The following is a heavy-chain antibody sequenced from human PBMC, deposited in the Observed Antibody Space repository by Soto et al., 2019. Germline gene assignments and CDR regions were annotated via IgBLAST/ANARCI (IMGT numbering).Heavy chain of an antibody. V-gene: IGHV4-4*02. CDR3: VCGDSYYFDC. CDR2: IHHSGSN. J-gene: IGHJ4*02. CDR1: SRSVSSSNW. D-gene: IGHD3-3*01. Sequence: TSETLSLTCDVSSRSVSSSNWWSWVRQPPGKGLEWIGEIHHSGSNSYNPSLKSRVIISVDKSKNQVSLSLSSVTAADTGVYYCVCGDSYYFDCWGQGTLVTVSS.